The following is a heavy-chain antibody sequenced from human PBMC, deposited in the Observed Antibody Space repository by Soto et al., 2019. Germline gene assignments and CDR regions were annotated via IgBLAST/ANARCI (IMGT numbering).Heavy chain of an antibody. J-gene: IGHJ4*02. CDR2: ISGSGGST. CDR3: AKDRMAIAAAGSDY. D-gene: IGHD6-13*01. CDR1: GFTFSSYA. V-gene: IGHV3-23*01. Sequence: AGGSLRLSCAASGFTFSSYAMNWVRQAPGKGLEWVSAISGSGGSTYYADSVTGRFTISRDNSKNTLYLQMISLRAEDTAVYYCAKDRMAIAAAGSDYWGQGTLVTVSS.